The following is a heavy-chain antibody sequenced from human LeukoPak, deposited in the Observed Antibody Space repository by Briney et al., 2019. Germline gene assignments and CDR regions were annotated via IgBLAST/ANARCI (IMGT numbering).Heavy chain of an antibody. CDR2: ISWNSGSI. V-gene: IGHV3-9*01. CDR3: AKVIHAGYCSSTSCYSAFDI. J-gene: IGHJ3*02. Sequence: GGSLRLSCAASGFTFTAYWMTWVRQAPGKGLEWVSGISWNSGSIGYADSVKGRFTISRDNAKNSLYLQMNSLRAEDTALYYCAKVIHAGYCSSTSCYSAFDIWGQGTMVTVSS. D-gene: IGHD2-2*01. CDR1: GFTFTAYW.